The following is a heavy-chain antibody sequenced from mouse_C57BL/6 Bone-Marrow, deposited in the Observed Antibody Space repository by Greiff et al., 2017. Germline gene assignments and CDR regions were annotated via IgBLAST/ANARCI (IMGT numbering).Heavy chain of an antibody. CDR2: IYPRSGNT. Sequence: VHLVESGAELARPGASVKLSCKASGYTFTSYGISWVKQRTGQGLEWIGEIYPRSGNTYYNEKFKGKATLTADKSSSTAYMELRSLTSEDSAVYFCARWAGNYVGDYWGQGTTLTVSS. CDR1: GYTFTSYG. CDR3: ARWAGNYVGDY. V-gene: IGHV1-81*01. J-gene: IGHJ2*01. D-gene: IGHD2-1*01.